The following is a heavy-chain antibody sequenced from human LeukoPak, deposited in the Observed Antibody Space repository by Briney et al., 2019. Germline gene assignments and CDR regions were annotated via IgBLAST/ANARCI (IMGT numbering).Heavy chain of an antibody. V-gene: IGHV1-3*01. CDR3: ASTPIWGPQSIAAAAHAMYNWFDP. J-gene: IGHJ5*02. D-gene: IGHD6-13*01. CDR2: INAGNGNT. CDR1: GYTFTSYA. Sequence: ASVKVSCKASGYTFTSYAMHWVRQAPGQRLEWMGWINAGNGNTKYSQKFQGRVTITRDTSASTAYMELSSLRSEDTAVYYCASTPIWGPQSIAAAAHAMYNWFDPWGQGTLVTVSS.